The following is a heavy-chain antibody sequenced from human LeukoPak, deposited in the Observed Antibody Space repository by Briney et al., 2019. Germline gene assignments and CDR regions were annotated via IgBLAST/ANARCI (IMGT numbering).Heavy chain of an antibody. Sequence: PGGSLRLSCAASGFTFSSYAMHWVRQAPGKGLEWVAVISYDGSNKYYADSVKGRFTISRDNAKNSLYLQMNSLRAEDTAVYYCARDPNPSSSPRYFQHWGQGTLVTVSS. D-gene: IGHD6-6*01. CDR2: ISYDGSNK. V-gene: IGHV3-30-3*01. CDR3: ARDPNPSSSPRYFQH. CDR1: GFTFSSYA. J-gene: IGHJ1*01.